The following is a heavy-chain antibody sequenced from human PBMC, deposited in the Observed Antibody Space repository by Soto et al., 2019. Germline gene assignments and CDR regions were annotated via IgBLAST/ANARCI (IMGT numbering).Heavy chain of an antibody. J-gene: IGHJ4*02. D-gene: IGHD6-13*01. CDR1: GGSINSGGYY. V-gene: IGHV4-31*03. CDR3: ARGYRQSGYSRSCVFDF. CDR2: MYYSGSN. Sequence: QVQLRESGPGLVKPSQTLSRTCTVSGGSINSGGYYGNWIRHHPVKGLEWIGYMYYSGSNYYNPFLSSRVIISADTSENPFSLKLSSVNAADTAVYFCARGYRQSGYSRSCVFDFWGQGTLVNVSS.